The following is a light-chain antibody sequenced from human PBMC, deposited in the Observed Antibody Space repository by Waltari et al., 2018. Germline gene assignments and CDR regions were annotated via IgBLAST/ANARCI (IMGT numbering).Light chain of an antibody. CDR2: KAS. J-gene: IGKJ1*01. CDR1: QSISSW. Sequence: DIQMTQSPSTLSASVGDRVTITCRASQSISSWLAWYHQKPGKAPKSLIYKASSLESGVPSRFSGSGSGTEFTLTISSLQPDDFATYYCQQYNSYSQSFGQGTKVEIK. V-gene: IGKV1-5*03. CDR3: QQYNSYSQS.